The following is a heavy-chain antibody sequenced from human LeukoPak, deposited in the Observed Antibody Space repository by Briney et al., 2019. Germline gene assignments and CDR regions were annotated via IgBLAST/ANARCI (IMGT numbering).Heavy chain of an antibody. J-gene: IGHJ4*02. CDR3: ARFKWNQYYFDY. CDR1: GFTFSSYS. CDR2: ISSSSSYI. Sequence: GGSPRLSCAASGFTFSSYSMNWVRQAPGKGLEWVSSISSSSSYIYYADSVKGRFTISRDNAKNSLYLQMNSLRAEDTAVYYCARFKWNQYYFDYWGQGTLVTVSS. D-gene: IGHD1-1*01. V-gene: IGHV3-21*01.